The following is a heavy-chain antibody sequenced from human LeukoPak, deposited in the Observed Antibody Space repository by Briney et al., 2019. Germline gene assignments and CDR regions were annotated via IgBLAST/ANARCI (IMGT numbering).Heavy chain of an antibody. V-gene: IGHV4-31*03. CDR3: ARDVLVTSSPDAFDI. CDR1: GDSISSAGYS. D-gene: IGHD2-21*02. CDR2: ISYSGNT. J-gene: IGHJ3*02. Sequence: SETLSLTCTVSGDSISSAGYSCTWIRQPPGKGLQWIGYISYSGNTYYSPSLKSRVSISLDASKNQFSLKLTSVTAADTATYFCARDVLVTSSPDAFDIWGQGTVVTVSS.